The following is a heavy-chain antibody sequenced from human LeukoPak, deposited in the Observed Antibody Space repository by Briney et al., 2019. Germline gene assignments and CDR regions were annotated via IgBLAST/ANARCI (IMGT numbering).Heavy chain of an antibody. CDR3: ASSGFGVVPSGTTGGTWGDYYGMDV. V-gene: IGHV4-34*01. CDR1: GGSFSGYY. CDR2: INHSGST. J-gene: IGHJ6*02. D-gene: IGHD3-3*01. Sequence: SETLSLTCAVYGGSFSGYYWSWIRQPPGKGLEWIGEINHSGSTNYNPSLKSRVTISVDTSKNQFSLKLSSVTAADTAVYYCASSGFGVVPSGTTGGTWGDYYGMDVWGQGTTVTVSS.